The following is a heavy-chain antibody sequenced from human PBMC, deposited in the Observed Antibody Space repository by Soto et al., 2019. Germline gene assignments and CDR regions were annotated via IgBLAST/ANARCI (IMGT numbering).Heavy chain of an antibody. CDR3: ARGPGYSYGYSVYYYYYGMDV. D-gene: IGHD5-18*01. J-gene: IGHJ6*02. CDR2: INHSGST. Sequence: ETLSLTCVVYGGSLSGVYWTWIRQPPGKGLEWIGEINHSGSTNYSPSLESRVTISLDTSNNQFSLKLSSVTAADTAVYYCARGPGYSYGYSVYYYYYGMDVWGQGTTVTVSS. V-gene: IGHV4-34*01. CDR1: GGSLSGVY.